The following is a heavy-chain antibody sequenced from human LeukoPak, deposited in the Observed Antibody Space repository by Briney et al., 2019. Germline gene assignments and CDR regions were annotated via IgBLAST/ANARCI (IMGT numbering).Heavy chain of an antibody. D-gene: IGHD3-9*01. CDR3: AXXXTYFDWLYNWFDP. V-gene: IGHV4-34*01. CDR2: INHSGST. J-gene: IGHJ5*02. Sequence: SSETLSLTCAVYGGSFSGYYWSWIRQPPGKGLEWIGEINHSGSTNYNPSLKSRVTISVDTSKNQFSLKLSSVTAADTAVYYCAXXXTYFDWLYNWFDPWGQGTLVTVSS. CDR1: GGSFSGYY.